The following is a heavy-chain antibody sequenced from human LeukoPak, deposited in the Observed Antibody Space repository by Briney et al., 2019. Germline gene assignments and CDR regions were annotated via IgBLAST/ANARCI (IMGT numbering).Heavy chain of an antibody. Sequence: GGSLRLSCAASGFTFSSYGMHWVRQAPGKGLEWVAFIRYDGSNKYYADSVKGRFTISRDNSKNTLYLQMNSLRAEDTAVYYCAKGEHKIAAADPRAEYFQHWGQGTLVTVSS. D-gene: IGHD6-13*01. CDR3: AKGEHKIAAADPRAEYFQH. CDR1: GFTFSSYG. V-gene: IGHV3-30*02. J-gene: IGHJ1*01. CDR2: IRYDGSNK.